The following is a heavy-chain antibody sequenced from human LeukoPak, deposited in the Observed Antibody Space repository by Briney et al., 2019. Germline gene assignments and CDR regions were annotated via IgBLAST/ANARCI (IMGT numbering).Heavy chain of an antibody. J-gene: IGHJ4*02. CDR1: GGSFSGYY. CDR3: AGTGVDY. Sequence: SETLSLTCAVYGGSFSGYYWSWIRQPPGKGLEWIGEINHSGSTNYNPSLKSRATISVDTSKNQFSLKLSSVTAAGTAVYYCAGTGVDYWGQGTLVTVSS. CDR2: INHSGST. D-gene: IGHD2-8*02. V-gene: IGHV4-34*01.